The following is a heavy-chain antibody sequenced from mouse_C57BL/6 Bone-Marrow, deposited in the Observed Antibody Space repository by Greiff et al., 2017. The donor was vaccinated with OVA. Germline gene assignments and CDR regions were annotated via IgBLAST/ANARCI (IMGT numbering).Heavy chain of an antibody. CDR2: IDPEDGET. CDR3: ASTVVATRYFDV. V-gene: IGHV14-2*01. CDR1: GFNIKDYY. Sequence: VQLQQSGAELVKPGASVKLSCTASGFNIKDYYMHWVKQRTEQGLAWIGRIDPEDGETKYAPKFQGKATITADTSSNTAYLQLSSLTSEDTAVYYCASTVVATRYFDVWGTGTTVTVSS. D-gene: IGHD1-1*01. J-gene: IGHJ1*03.